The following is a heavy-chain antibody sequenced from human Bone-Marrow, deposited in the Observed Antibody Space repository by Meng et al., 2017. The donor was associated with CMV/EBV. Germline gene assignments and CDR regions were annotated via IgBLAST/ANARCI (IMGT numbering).Heavy chain of an antibody. CDR2: IYSGGST. V-gene: IGHV3-53*01. Sequence: GESLKISCAASGFTVSSNYMSWVRQAPGKGLEWVSVIYSGGSTYCADSVKGRFTISRDSSKNTLYLQMNSLRAEDTAVYYCARERGHAFDIWGQGTMVTCSS. J-gene: IGHJ3*02. CDR1: GFTVSSNY. CDR3: ARERGHAFDI.